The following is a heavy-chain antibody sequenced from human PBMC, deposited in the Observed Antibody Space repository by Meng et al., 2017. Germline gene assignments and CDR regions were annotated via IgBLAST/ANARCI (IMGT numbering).Heavy chain of an antibody. CDR1: GGTFSSYA. V-gene: IGHV1-69*05. CDR3: ARGVGYYFDY. D-gene: IGHD1-26*01. J-gene: IGHJ4*02. Sequence: SVKVSCKASGGTFSSYAISWVRQAPGQGLEWMGGIIPIFGTANYAQKFQGRVTMTRNTSISTAYMELSSLRSEDTAVYYCARGVGYYFDYWGQGTLVTVSS. CDR2: IIPIFGTA.